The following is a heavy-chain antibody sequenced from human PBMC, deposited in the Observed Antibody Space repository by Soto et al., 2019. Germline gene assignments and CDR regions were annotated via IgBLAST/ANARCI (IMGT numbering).Heavy chain of an antibody. CDR2: INPSGGST. CDR1: GYTFTTYY. J-gene: IGHJ3*02. CDR3: ARNKASGLDI. Sequence: QVQLVQSGAEVEKPGASVKVSCEASGYTFTTYYIHWVRQAPGQGLEWMGFINPSGGSTTYSQKFQGRVTMTRDTSTSTVYVELSSLISDDTAVYYCARNKASGLDIWGQGTMVTV. V-gene: IGHV1-46*01. D-gene: IGHD6-25*01.